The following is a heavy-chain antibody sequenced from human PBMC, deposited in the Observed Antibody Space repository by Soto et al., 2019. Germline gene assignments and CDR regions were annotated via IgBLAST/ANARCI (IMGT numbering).Heavy chain of an antibody. J-gene: IGHJ2*01. CDR1: GFTFSSYG. CDR3: AKDYGDYPDWYFDL. Sequence: GGSLRLSCAASGFTFSSYGMHWVRQAPGKGLEWVAVISYDGSNKYYADSVKGRFTISRDNSKNTLYLQMNSLRAEDTAVYYCAKDYGDYPDWYFDLWGRGTLVTVSS. CDR2: ISYDGSNK. D-gene: IGHD4-17*01. V-gene: IGHV3-30*18.